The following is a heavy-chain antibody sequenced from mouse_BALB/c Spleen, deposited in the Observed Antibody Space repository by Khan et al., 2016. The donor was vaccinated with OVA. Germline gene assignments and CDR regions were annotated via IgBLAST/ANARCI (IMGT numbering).Heavy chain of an antibody. Sequence: EVELVESGGGLVKPGGSLTLSCAASGFTFSDYYMYWVRQTPEKRLEWVATISDGGTSTYYPDRVNGRFTISRDNAKHSLYLQMSSLKSEDTAIFYGVRAGYGAVAYRGHGTLVTVSA. CDR1: GFTFSDYY. D-gene: IGHD2-10*02. CDR3: VRAGYGAVAY. V-gene: IGHV5-4*02. J-gene: IGHJ3*01. CDR2: ISDGGTST.